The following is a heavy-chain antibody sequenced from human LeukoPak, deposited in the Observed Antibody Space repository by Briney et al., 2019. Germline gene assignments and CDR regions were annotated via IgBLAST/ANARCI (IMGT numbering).Heavy chain of an antibody. V-gene: IGHV3-21*01. CDR2: ITSSSSYV. CDR3: ARSIGSGRFDY. Sequence: GGSPRLSCEASGFTFSSYNMNWVRQAPGKRLEWVSSITSSSSYVFYADSVKGRFTISRDNAKNSLYLQMNSLRAEDTAVYYCARSIGSGRFDYWGQGTLVTVSS. CDR1: GFTFSSYN. D-gene: IGHD6-19*01. J-gene: IGHJ4*02.